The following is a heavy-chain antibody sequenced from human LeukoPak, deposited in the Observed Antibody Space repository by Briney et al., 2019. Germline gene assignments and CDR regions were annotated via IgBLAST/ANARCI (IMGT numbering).Heavy chain of an antibody. J-gene: IGHJ3*02. Sequence: GGSLRLSCTASGFSFSGHWMHWARQLPGKGLVWVSRISPTGSTTSYADSVKGRFTISRDNAKNSLHLQMNSLRAEDTAVYYCARDHASEYYLNAFDIWGQGTMVTVSS. CDR3: ARDHASEYYLNAFDI. CDR2: ISPTGSTT. CDR1: GFSFSGHW. V-gene: IGHV3-74*01. D-gene: IGHD3-10*01.